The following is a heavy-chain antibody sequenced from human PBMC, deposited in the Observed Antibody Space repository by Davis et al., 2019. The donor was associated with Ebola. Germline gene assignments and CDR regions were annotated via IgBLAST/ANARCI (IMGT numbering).Heavy chain of an antibody. CDR2: ISYTGRT. Sequence: MPSETLSLTCSVSGASISSYFWGWIRQPPGKELEWIGYISYTGRTNYNPSLKSRVTISVDTSKNQFSLKLSSVTAADTAVYYCAGSSWYKPGGYWGQGTLVTVSS. D-gene: IGHD6-13*01. V-gene: IGHV4-59*01. CDR3: AGSSWYKPGGY. CDR1: GASISSYF. J-gene: IGHJ4*02.